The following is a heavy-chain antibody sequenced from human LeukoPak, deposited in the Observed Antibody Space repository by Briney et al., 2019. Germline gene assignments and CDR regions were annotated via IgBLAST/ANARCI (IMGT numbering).Heavy chain of an antibody. CDR2: ISAYNGNT. CDR1: GYTFTSYG. V-gene: IGHV1-18*01. D-gene: IGHD3-22*01. J-gene: IGHJ4*02. CDR3: AKGGAYYYDNSAYYRD. Sequence: ASVKVSCRASGYTFTSYGISWVRQAPGQGLEWMGWISAYNGNTNYAQKLQGRVTMTTDTSTSTAYMELRSLRAEDTAVYYCAKGGAYYYDNSAYYRDWGQGTLVTVSS.